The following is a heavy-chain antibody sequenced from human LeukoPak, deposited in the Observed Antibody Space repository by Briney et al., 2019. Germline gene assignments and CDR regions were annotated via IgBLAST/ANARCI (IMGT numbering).Heavy chain of an antibody. J-gene: IGHJ4*02. CDR1: GYTFTSYA. V-gene: IGHV1-3*01. Sequence: ASVKVSCKASGYTFTSYAMHWVRQAPGQRLEWMGWINAGNGNTKYSQKFQGRVTITRDTSASTAYMELSSLRSEDTAVYYCARRSVGAAHFDYWGQGTLVTVSS. D-gene: IGHD2-15*01. CDR2: INAGNGNT. CDR3: ARRSVGAAHFDY.